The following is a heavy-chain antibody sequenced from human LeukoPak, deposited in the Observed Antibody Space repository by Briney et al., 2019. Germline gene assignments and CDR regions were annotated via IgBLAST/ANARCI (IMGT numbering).Heavy chain of an antibody. CDR1: GGSFSGYY. D-gene: IGHD7-27*01. Sequence: SETLSLTCAVYGGSFSGYYWSWIRQPPGKGLEWIGEINHSGSTNYNPSLKSRVTISVDTSKNQFSLKLSSVTAADTAVYYCARGNWGLSPFDYWGQGTLVTVSS. J-gene: IGHJ4*02. V-gene: IGHV4-34*01. CDR2: INHSGST. CDR3: ARGNWGLSPFDY.